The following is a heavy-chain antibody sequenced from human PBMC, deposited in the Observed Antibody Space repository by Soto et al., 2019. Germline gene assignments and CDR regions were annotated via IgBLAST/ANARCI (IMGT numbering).Heavy chain of an antibody. CDR2: IKSKTDGGTT. CDR1: GFTFSNAW. D-gene: IGHD3-16*02. CDR3: TTTDYVWGSYSSYFDY. J-gene: IGHJ4*02. Sequence: EVQLVESGGGLVKPGGSLRLSCAASGFTFSNAWMSWVRQAPGKGLEWVGRIKSKTDGGTTDYAAPVKGRFTISRDDSKNTLYLQMNSLKTEDTAVYYCTTTDYVWGSYSSYFDYWGQGTLVTVSS. V-gene: IGHV3-15*01.